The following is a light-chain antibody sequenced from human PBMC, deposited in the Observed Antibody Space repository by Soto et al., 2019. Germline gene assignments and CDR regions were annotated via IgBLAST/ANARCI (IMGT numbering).Light chain of an antibody. CDR2: AAS. CDR3: QQLFSYPLFT. V-gene: IGKV1-9*01. J-gene: IGKJ3*01. CDR1: QGISSY. Sequence: DIQLTQSPSFLSASVGDRVTITCRASQGISSYLAWYQQKPGKAPKLLIYAASTLQNGVPSRFSGSGSGTEFTLTISSLQPEDFASYYCQQLFSYPLFTFGPGTKVDIK.